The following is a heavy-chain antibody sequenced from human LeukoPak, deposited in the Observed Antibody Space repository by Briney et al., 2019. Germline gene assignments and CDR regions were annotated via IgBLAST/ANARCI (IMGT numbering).Heavy chain of an antibody. Sequence: GGSLRLSCAAYEFMFGSVGMNWVRQAPGKGLEWVSSISSGSDYIYYSDSVKGRFTISRDNAEKSLFLQMNSLRAEDTAVYYCARGGGAPPYYFDLWGQGTPVTVSS. CDR2: ISSGSDYI. CDR3: ARGGGAPPYYFDL. V-gene: IGHV3-21*01. D-gene: IGHD1-26*01. J-gene: IGHJ4*02. CDR1: EFMFGSVG.